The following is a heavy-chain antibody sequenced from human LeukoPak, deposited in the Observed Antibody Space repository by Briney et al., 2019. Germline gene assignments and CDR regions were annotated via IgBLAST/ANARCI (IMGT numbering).Heavy chain of an antibody. CDR1: GGTFSSYA. D-gene: IGHD6-19*01. CDR2: IIPIFGTA. Sequence: SVKVSCKASGGTFSSYAISWVRQAPGQGLEWMGGIIPIFGTANYAQKFQGRVTITADESTSTAYMELSSLRSEDTAVYYCARGTGWGSVWYFDLWGQGTLVTVSS. CDR3: ARGTGWGSVWYFDL. V-gene: IGHV1-69*13. J-gene: IGHJ2*01.